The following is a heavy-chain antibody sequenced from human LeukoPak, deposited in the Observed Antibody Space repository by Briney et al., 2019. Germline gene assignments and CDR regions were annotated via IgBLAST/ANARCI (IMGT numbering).Heavy chain of an antibody. CDR3: ARAGPLSYPRSYYYYYYMDV. J-gene: IGHJ6*03. D-gene: IGHD1-26*01. CDR1: GGSISSYC. Sequence: EPSETLSLTCTVSGGSISSYCWSWIRQPPGKGLEWIGYIYYSGSTNYNPSLKSRVTISVDTSKNQFSLKLSSVTAADTAVYYCARAGPLSYPRSYYYYYYMDVWGKGTTVTVSS. CDR2: IYYSGST. V-gene: IGHV4-59*01.